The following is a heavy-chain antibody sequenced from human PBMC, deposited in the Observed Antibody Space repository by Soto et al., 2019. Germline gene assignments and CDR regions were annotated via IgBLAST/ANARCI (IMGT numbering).Heavy chain of an antibody. CDR3: TRRVRSTGLLDY. CDR1: ATSISGTSSF. CDR2: IYYTGSN. V-gene: IGHV4-39*01. D-gene: IGHD4-4*01. Sequence: PEETLSLASTVSATSISGTSSFRAWIRHPQEKKLEWIGSIYYTGSNYYNLSLKSRVSISIDTPKNKFSLRLNSVTTAHTTKYYCTRRVRSTGLLDYWGQGALVTVSS. J-gene: IGHJ4*02.